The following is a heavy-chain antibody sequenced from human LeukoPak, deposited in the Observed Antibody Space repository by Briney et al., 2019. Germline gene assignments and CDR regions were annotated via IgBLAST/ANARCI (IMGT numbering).Heavy chain of an antibody. V-gene: IGHV3-74*03. CDR3: ARSSYTSSRFDY. CDR2: INSAGSSP. CDR1: GFTFSSYW. J-gene: IGHJ4*02. D-gene: IGHD6-13*01. Sequence: GGSLRLSCAASGFTFSSYWMHWVRQAPGKGLVWVSRINSAGSSPTYADSVKGRFTISRDNAKNTLYLQMNSLRAEDTAVYYCARSSYTSSRFDYWGQGTLVTVSS.